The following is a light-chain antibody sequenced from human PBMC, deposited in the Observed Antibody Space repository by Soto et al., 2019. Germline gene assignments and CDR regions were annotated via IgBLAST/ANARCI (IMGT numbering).Light chain of an antibody. CDR1: QSISSY. CDR3: QQSYSTPVP. Sequence: DIQMTQSPSSLSAAVGDRVTITCRASQSISSYLNWYQQKPGKAPKLLIYAASSLQSGVPSRFSGSGSGTDFTLTISSLQPEDFATYYCQQSYSTPVPCGQGTKVDI. V-gene: IGKV1-39*01. CDR2: AAS. J-gene: IGKJ1*01.